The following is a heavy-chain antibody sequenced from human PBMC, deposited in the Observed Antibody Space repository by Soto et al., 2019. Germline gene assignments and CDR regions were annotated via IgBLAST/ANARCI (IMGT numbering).Heavy chain of an antibody. CDR1: GFTFRFYS. CDR2: TTGSGDTT. V-gene: IGHV3-23*01. Sequence: EVQLLESGGGLVQPGGSLRLSCAASGFTFRFYSMSWVRQAPGKGLEWVSCTTGSGDTTSYADSVKGRFAISRDNSKHPLYLQMNSLRADDTAVYSCADPVPAATHYDYYNVDVWGQGTTVTVSS. D-gene: IGHD2-2*01. CDR3: ADPVPAATHYDYYNVDV. J-gene: IGHJ6*02.